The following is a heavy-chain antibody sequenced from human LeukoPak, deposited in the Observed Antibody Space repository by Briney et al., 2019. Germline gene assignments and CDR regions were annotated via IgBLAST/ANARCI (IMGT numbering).Heavy chain of an antibody. CDR3: AKDTYCSSTGCYRGYFDY. V-gene: IGHV3-23*01. J-gene: IGHJ4*02. CDR2: ISCSGGST. Sequence: SGGSPGLSCAASGFTFSSYAMSWVRQAPGKGLEWVSGISCSGGSTYYADSVKGRFTISRDNSQNTLYLQMNSLRTEDTAVYYCAKDTYCSSTGCYRGYFDYWGQGTLVTVSS. CDR1: GFTFSSYA. D-gene: IGHD2-2*01.